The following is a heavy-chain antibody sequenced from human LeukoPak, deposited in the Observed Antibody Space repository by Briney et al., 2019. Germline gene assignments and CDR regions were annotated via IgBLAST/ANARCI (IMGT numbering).Heavy chain of an antibody. CDR1: GGSISSYY. J-gene: IGHJ4*02. Sequence: SETLSLTCTVSGGSISSYYWSWIRQPPGKGLEWIGYIYYSGSTNYNPSLKSRVTISVDTSKNQFSLKLSSVTAADTAVFYCARVVAAGTSFDYWGQGTLVTVSS. CDR3: ARVVAAGTSFDY. CDR2: IYYSGST. V-gene: IGHV4-59*12. D-gene: IGHD6-13*01.